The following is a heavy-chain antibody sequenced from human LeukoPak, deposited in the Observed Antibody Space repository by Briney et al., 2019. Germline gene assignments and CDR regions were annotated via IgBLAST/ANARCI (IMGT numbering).Heavy chain of an antibody. J-gene: IGHJ6*02. CDR1: GFTISSAW. CDR3: TGHYGMNV. V-gene: IGHV3-7*01. CDR2: INQDGSEK. Sequence: GGSLRLSCAASGFTISSAWMTWVRQAPGKGLEWVANINQDGSEKYYVDSVRGRFTISRDNARNLLYLQMHSLRAEDTAVFYCTGHYGMNVWGQGTTVTVSS.